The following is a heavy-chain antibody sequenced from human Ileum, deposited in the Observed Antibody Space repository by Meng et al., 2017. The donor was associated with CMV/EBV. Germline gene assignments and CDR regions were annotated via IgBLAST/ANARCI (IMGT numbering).Heavy chain of an antibody. Sequence: GYTFINNDINWVRQAAGQGLEWMGWMNSNIGNTDYAQKFQGRVTMTRDTSVNTAYMELRSLRFEDTAVYYCARDYYDSSGYYYLGHYWGQGTLVTVSS. D-gene: IGHD3-22*01. V-gene: IGHV1-8*01. CDR3: ARDYYDSSGYYYLGHY. CDR1: GYTFINND. CDR2: MNSNIGNT. J-gene: IGHJ4*02.